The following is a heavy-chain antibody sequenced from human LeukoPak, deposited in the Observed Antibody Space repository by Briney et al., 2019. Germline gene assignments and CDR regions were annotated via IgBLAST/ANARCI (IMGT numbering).Heavy chain of an antibody. V-gene: IGHV1-69*13. CDR3: ARDFVWFGESSPAAY. D-gene: IGHD3-10*01. Sequence: GASVKVSCKASGGTLSNYAINWVRQAPGQGVERMGRISPIFVTASSTQRFQGRVTITADESTSTAYMELSSLRSDDTAVYYCARDFVWFGESSPAAYWGQGTLITVSS. CDR1: GGTLSNYA. CDR2: ISPIFVTA. J-gene: IGHJ4*02.